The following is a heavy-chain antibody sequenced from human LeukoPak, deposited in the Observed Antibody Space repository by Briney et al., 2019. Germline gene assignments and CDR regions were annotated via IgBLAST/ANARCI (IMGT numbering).Heavy chain of an antibody. Sequence: SETLSLTCTVSGGSISSYYWSWIRQPAGKGLEWIGRIYTTGRTNYNPSLTSRVTISMDTSKNQSSLSPSTLTAADTAVYYCARDQWYYCLSDYWGQGTLVTVSS. D-gene: IGHD3-10*01. CDR3: ARDQWYYCLSDY. CDR1: GGSISSYY. V-gene: IGHV4-4*07. J-gene: IGHJ4*02. CDR2: IYTTGRT.